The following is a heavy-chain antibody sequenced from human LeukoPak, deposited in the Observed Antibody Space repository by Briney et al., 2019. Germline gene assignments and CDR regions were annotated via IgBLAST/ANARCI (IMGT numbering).Heavy chain of an antibody. CDR1: GGTFSSYA. CDR2: IIPIFGTA. V-gene: IGHV1-69*13. Sequence: ASVKVSCKASGGTFSSYAISWVRQAPGQGLEWMGGIIPIFGTANYAQKFQGRVTITADESTSTAYMELSSLRSEDTAVYYCARARSSGSPRGAFDIWGQGTMVTVSS. D-gene: IGHD3-10*01. CDR3: ARARSSGSPRGAFDI. J-gene: IGHJ3*02.